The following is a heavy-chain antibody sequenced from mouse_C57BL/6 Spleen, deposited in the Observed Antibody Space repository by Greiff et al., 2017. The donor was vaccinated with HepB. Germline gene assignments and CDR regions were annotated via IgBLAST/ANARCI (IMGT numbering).Heavy chain of an antibody. D-gene: IGHD1-1*01. CDR2: INPSNGGT. Sequence: QVQLQQPGTELVKPGASVKLSCKASGYTFTSYWMHWVKQRPGQGLEWIGNINPSNGGTNYNEKFKSKATLTVDKSSSTAYMQLSSLTSEDSAVYDCARSITTVVAPFWYFDVWGTGTTVTVSS. V-gene: IGHV1-53*01. CDR1: GYTFTSYW. J-gene: IGHJ1*03. CDR3: ARSITTVVAPFWYFDV.